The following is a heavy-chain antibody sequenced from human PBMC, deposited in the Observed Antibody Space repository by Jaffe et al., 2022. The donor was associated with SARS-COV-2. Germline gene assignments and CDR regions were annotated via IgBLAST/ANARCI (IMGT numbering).Heavy chain of an antibody. CDR2: IYYRGTI. J-gene: IGHJ5*02. V-gene: IGHV4-39*01. D-gene: IGHD3-22*01. CDR1: GGSISSDTYY. Sequence: QLRESGPGLVKPSETLSLTCSVSGGSISSDTYYWGWIRQPPGKRLEWIASIYYRGTIAYNPSLKSRVTLSVDPSTSQFSLRLSSVTAADTAMYYCARQAYYYDVSGFLNDLWGLGTLVTVSS. CDR3: ARQAYYYDVSGFLNDL.